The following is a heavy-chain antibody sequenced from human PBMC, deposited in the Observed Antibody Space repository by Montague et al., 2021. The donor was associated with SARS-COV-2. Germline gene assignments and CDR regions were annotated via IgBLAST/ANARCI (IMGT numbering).Heavy chain of an antibody. J-gene: IGHJ4*02. CDR2: TYYRSEWYS. CDR1: GDSVSTNSGT. CDR3: ARAERGSCGDGNCYQYFFNY. Sequence: CAISGDSVSTNSGTWNWVRLSPSKGLEWLGRTYYRSEWYSDYSVSVKSRISINPVTSKNQFSLQLNSVTPEDTAVYYCARAERGSCGDGNCYQYFFNYWGQGTLVTVSS. D-gene: IGHD2-15*01. V-gene: IGHV6-1*01.